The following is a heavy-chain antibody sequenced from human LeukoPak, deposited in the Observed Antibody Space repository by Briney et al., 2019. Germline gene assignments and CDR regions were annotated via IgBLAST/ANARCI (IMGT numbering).Heavy chain of an antibody. CDR1: GFTFSSYA. CDR3: ARDRGMGSGSYYGWFDP. D-gene: IGHD3-10*01. Sequence: GGSLRLSCAASGFTFSSYAMHWVRQAPGKGLEWVAVISYDGSNKYYADSVKGRFTISRDNSKNTLYLQMNSLGAEDTAVYYCARDRGMGSGSYYGWFDPWGQGTLVTVSS. V-gene: IGHV3-30*04. J-gene: IGHJ5*02. CDR2: ISYDGSNK.